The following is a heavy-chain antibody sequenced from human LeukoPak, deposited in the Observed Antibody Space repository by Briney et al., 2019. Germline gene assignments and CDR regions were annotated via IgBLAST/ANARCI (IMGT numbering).Heavy chain of an antibody. CDR1: GGSISSYY. D-gene: IGHD3-22*01. J-gene: IGHJ4*02. V-gene: IGHV4-59*08. Sequence: SETLSLTCTVSGGSISSYYWSWIRQPPGKGLEWIGYIYYSGSTNYNPSLKSRVTISVDTSKNQFSLKLSSVTAADTAVYYCARGTTYCYDSSGYSYWGQGTLVTVSS. CDR3: ARGTTYCYDSSGYSY. CDR2: IYYSGST.